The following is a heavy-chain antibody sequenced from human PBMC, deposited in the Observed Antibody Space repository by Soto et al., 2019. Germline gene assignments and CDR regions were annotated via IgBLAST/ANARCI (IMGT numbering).Heavy chain of an antibody. Sequence: PSETLSLTCSVTGASVSSHSWSWIRQSPGKGLEWIGHIHYSGGTNYTPSLRSRVTISVETSKNQLSLNLTSLTAADTAVYYCARVGPSGSAVYNWFDPWGQGTLVTVSS. D-gene: IGHD3-10*01. V-gene: IGHV4-59*02. CDR1: GASVSSHS. J-gene: IGHJ5*02. CDR3: ARVGPSGSAVYNWFDP. CDR2: IHYSGGT.